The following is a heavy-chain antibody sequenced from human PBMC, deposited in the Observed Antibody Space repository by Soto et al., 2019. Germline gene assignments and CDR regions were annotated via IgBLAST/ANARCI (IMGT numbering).Heavy chain of an antibody. CDR2: ISYDGNKE. J-gene: IGHJ6*02. V-gene: IGHV3-30*18. Sequence: QVQLVESGGGVVQPGRSLRLSCSASGFIFGTYGMDWVRQAPGKGLEWVALISYDGNKEFYADSVKGRFTISRDNSRNTLYLHMNSLKTEDTAMYYCAKETAPSVDYYYFYGLDVWGPGTTVSVSS. D-gene: IGHD1-1*01. CDR1: GFIFGTYG. CDR3: AKETAPSVDYYYFYGLDV.